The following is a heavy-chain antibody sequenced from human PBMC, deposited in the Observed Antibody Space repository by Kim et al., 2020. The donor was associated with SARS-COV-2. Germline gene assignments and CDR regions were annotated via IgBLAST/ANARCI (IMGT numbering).Heavy chain of an antibody. CDR2: ISYDGSNK. J-gene: IGHJ4*01. D-gene: IGHD2-15*01. V-gene: IGHV3-30*04. CDR1: GFTFSSYA. Sequence: GGSLRLSCAASGFTFSSYAMHWVRQAPGKGLEWVAVISYDGSNKYYADSVKGRFTISRDNSKNTLYLQMNSLRAEDTAVYYCARDGSCSGGSCPYYFDY. CDR3: ARDGSCSGGSCPYYFDY.